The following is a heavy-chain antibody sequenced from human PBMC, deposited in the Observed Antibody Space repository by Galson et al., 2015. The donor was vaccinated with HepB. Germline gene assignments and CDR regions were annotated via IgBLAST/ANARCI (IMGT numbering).Heavy chain of an antibody. CDR1: GFTFSSYA. Sequence: SLRLSCAASGFTFSSYAMSWVRQAPGKGLEWVSAISGSGGSTYYADSVKGRFTISRDNSKNTLYLQMNSLRAEDTAVYYCAKNSVNVLLWFGELLYSYFDYWGQGTLVTVSS. CDR3: AKNSVNVLLWFGELLYSYFDY. J-gene: IGHJ4*02. V-gene: IGHV3-23*01. D-gene: IGHD3-10*01. CDR2: ISGSGGST.